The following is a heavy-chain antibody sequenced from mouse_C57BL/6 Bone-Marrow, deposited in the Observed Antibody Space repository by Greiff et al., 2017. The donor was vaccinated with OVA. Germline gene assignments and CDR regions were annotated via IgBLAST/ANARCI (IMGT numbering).Heavy chain of an antibody. CDR1: GFTFSSYG. J-gene: IGHJ2*01. CDR2: ISSGGSYT. CDR3: ARRGSTTVFDY. Sequence: EVQGVESGGDLVKPGGSLKLSCAASGFTFSSYGMSWVRQTPDKRLEWVATISSGGSYTYYPDSMKGRFTISRDNAKNTLYLQMSSLTSEDTAMYYCARRGSTTVFDYWGKGTTLTVSS. V-gene: IGHV5-6*01. D-gene: IGHD1-1*01.